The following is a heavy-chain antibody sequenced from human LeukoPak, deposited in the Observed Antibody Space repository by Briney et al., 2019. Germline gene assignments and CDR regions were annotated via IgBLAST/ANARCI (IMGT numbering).Heavy chain of an antibody. J-gene: IGHJ4*02. CDR2: LYTTGNT. CDR3: ARGFGSGSYEAY. Sequence: SETLSPTCTVSDASISFYYWSWIRQPAGKGLEWIGRLYTTGNTSYNPSLKGRVTMSVGTSKNQLSLKLSSVTAADTAVYYCARGFGSGSYEAYWGQGTLVTVSA. CDR1: DASISFYY. D-gene: IGHD3-10*01. V-gene: IGHV4-4*07.